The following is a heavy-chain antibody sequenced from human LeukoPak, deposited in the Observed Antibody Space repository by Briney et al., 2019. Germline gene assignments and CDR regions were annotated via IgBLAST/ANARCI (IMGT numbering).Heavy chain of an antibody. D-gene: IGHD1-26*01. J-gene: IGHJ4*03. CDR1: GGSISSHY. CDR2: IYYTGST. V-gene: IGHV4-59*11. CDR3: ARSDGAGATDY. Sequence: SETLSLTCSVSGGSISSHYWSWMRQPPGKGLEWIGYIYYTGSTDYNPSLKSRVTISVDTSKNQLSLKLSSVTAADAAVYYCARSDGAGATDYWGQGTTVTVSS.